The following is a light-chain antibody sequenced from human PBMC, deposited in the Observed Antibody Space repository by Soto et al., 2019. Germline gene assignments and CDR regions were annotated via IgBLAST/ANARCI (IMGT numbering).Light chain of an antibody. V-gene: IGLV1-44*01. Sequence: QSVLTQPPSASGTPGQGVTISCSGSSSNIGSNTVNWYQQLPGTAPKLLIYSDNQRPSGLPDRFSDSKSGTSASLAISGLQSEDECDYYCAAWDDSLNGVVFGGGTKVTVL. CDR2: SDN. CDR1: SSNIGSNT. CDR3: AAWDDSLNGVV. J-gene: IGLJ2*01.